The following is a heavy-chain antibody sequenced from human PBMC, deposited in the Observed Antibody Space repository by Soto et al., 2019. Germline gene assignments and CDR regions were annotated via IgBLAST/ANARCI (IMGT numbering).Heavy chain of an antibody. CDR3: AKISAGSTDETMFTVFDH. Sequence: PWETLSLTCTVSGDSIRSSYWTWIRQAPGRGLEWIGDIYHTGTTNYNPSLKSRVSISVDTSKNQFSLRLRSVTAADTAIYFCAKISAGSTDETMFTVFDHWGQGTLVTVSS. V-gene: IGHV4-59*03. CDR1: GDSIRSSY. D-gene: IGHD6-13*01. J-gene: IGHJ4*02. CDR2: IYHTGTT.